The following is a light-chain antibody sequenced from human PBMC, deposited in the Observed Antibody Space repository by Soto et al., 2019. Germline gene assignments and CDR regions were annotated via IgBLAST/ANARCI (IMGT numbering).Light chain of an antibody. CDR2: DAS. CDR3: QQYNSYSGT. V-gene: IGKV1-5*01. J-gene: IGKJ1*01. Sequence: DIQMPQSPSTLSASVGDRVTITCRASQSISSWLAWYQQKPGKDPKLLIYDASSLESGVPSRFSGSGSGTEFTLTISSLQPDDFATYYCQQYNSYSGTCGQGTKVEIK. CDR1: QSISSW.